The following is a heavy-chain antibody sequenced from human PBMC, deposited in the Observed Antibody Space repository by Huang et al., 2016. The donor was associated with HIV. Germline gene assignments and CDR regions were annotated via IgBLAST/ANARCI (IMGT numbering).Heavy chain of an antibody. V-gene: IGHV3-30*18. Sequence: WAAPGFTFSSYGMHWVRQAPGKGLEWVAVISYDAKTKYYADSVKGRFSISRDNSKTTVYLQLNSLRLEDTAVYYCAKGGSAAAVLDFWGQGTLVTVSS. CDR2: ISYDAKTK. D-gene: IGHD6-13*01. CDR1: GFTFSSYG. CDR3: AKGGSAAAVLDF. J-gene: IGHJ4*02.